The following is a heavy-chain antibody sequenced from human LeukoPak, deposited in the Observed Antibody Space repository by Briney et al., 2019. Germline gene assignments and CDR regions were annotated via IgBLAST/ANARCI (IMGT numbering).Heavy chain of an antibody. J-gene: IGHJ4*02. Sequence: PGGSLRLSCVVSGFTFSSFAMHWVRQAPGKGLEWVSAISGSGGSTYYADSVKGRFTISRDNSKNTLYLQMNSLRAEDTAVYYCAKSLDYGDYLFDYWGQGTLVTVSS. CDR3: AKSLDYGDYLFDY. D-gene: IGHD4-17*01. V-gene: IGHV3-23*01. CDR2: ISGSGGST. CDR1: GFTFSSFA.